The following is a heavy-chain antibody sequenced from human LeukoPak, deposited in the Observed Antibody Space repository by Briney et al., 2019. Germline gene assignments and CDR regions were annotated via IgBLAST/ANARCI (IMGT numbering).Heavy chain of an antibody. V-gene: IGHV4-34*01. Sequence: SETLSLTCAVYGGSFSGYYWSWIRQPPGKGLEWIGEINHSGSTNYNPSLKSRVTISVDTSKNQFSLKLSSVTAADTAVYYCASPLQKAVAGTGGSYNYWGQGTLVTVSS. CDR3: ASPLQKAVAGTGGSYNY. CDR2: INHSGST. D-gene: IGHD6-19*01. J-gene: IGHJ4*02. CDR1: GGSFSGYY.